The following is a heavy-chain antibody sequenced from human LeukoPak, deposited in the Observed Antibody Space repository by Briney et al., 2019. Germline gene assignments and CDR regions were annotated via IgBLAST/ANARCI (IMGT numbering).Heavy chain of an antibody. Sequence: GGSLRLSCAASGFTFSHHNMNWVRQVPGKGLGSVSYISSSGNTIYYGDSVKGRFTISRDNAKNSLYLQMNSLRAEDTAVYYCARYFRWGAGGNKLGSFDNWGQGTLVTVSS. CDR1: GFTFSHHN. D-gene: IGHD4-23*01. V-gene: IGHV3-48*04. CDR2: ISSSGNTI. J-gene: IGHJ4*02. CDR3: ARYFRWGAGGNKLGSFDN.